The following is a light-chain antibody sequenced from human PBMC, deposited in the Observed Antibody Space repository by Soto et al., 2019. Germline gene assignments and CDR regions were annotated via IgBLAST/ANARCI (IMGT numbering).Light chain of an antibody. CDR3: QQYNNWPLT. Sequence: EIGMTQSPDTLSLSPGERATLSCRASQTVSSNLAWYQQQPGQAPRLLIYGASTRATGFPARFSGSGSGTEFTLTISSLQSEDFAVYYCQQYNNWPLTFGGGTKVDIK. CDR2: GAS. CDR1: QTVSSN. V-gene: IGKV3-15*01. J-gene: IGKJ4*01.